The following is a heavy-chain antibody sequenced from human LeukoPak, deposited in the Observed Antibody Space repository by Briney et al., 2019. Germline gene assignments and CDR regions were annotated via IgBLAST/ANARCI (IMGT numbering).Heavy chain of an antibody. J-gene: IGHJ6*03. Sequence: SETLSLTCTVSGGSITNYYWSWIRQPPGKGLEWIGFSYYNGNTNYNPSLKSRVTISVDMSKNQFSLELSSATAADTAVYFCARGRVSSSTWYSTYYYYFYMGVWGKGTAVTVSS. CDR1: GGSITNYY. CDR3: ARGRVSSSTWYSTYYYYFYMGV. V-gene: IGHV4-59*01. D-gene: IGHD6-13*01. CDR2: SYYNGNT.